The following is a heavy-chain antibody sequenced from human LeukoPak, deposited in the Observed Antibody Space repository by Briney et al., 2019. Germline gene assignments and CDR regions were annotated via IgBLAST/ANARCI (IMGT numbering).Heavy chain of an antibody. V-gene: IGHV3-73*01. CDR3: TSLFSRSYYRPIDY. D-gene: IGHD1-26*01. CDR1: GFTFSGSA. J-gene: IGHJ4*02. Sequence: GGSLRLSCAASGFTFSGSAMHWVRQASGKGLEWVGRMRSKANSYATAYAASVKGRFTISRDDSKNTAYLQMNSLKTEDTAVYYCTSLFSRSYYRPIDYWGQGTLVTVSS. CDR2: MRSKANSYAT.